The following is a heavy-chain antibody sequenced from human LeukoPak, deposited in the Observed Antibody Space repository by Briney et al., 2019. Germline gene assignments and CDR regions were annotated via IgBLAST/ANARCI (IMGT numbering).Heavy chain of an antibody. CDR3: ASYTYYYGSGSYYFGY. CDR2: ISSSSSYT. J-gene: IGHJ4*02. Sequence: PGRSLRLSCAASGFTFSSYAMHWVRQAPGKGLEWVSYISSSSSYTNYADSVKGRFTISRDNAKNSLYLQMNSLRAEDTAVYYCASYTYYYGSGSYYFGYWGQGTLVTVSS. CDR1: GFTFSSYA. V-gene: IGHV3-21*05. D-gene: IGHD3-10*01.